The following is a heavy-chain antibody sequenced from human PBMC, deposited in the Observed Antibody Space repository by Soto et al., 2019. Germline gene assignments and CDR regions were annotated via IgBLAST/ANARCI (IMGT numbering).Heavy chain of an antibody. J-gene: IGHJ4*02. D-gene: IGHD1-26*01. Sequence: QVQLVQSGAEVKKPGSSVKVSCKASGDSFSRYSLSWVRQAPGQGLEWMGRIIPIPDIAEYAQKFQGRVTITVDKSTSTAYMELSGLRSEDTAVYYCARVAWAKYYFDFWGQGTPVTVSS. CDR3: ARVAWAKYYFDF. CDR2: IIPIPDIA. V-gene: IGHV1-69*02. CDR1: GDSFSRYS.